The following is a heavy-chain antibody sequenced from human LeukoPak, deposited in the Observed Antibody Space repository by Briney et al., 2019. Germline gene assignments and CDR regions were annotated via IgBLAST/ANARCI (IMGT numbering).Heavy chain of an antibody. D-gene: IGHD5/OR15-5a*01. CDR3: ARRRYSVYDFDC. CDR1: GFTFSTYG. CDR2: IWSDGSNK. J-gene: IGHJ4*02. V-gene: IGHV3-33*01. Sequence: RPGGSLRLSCAASGFTFSTYGMHWVRQAPGKGLEWVAVIWSDGSNKYYADSVKGRFTISRDNSKNTLYLQMNSLRAEGTAVYYCARRRYSVYDFDCWGQGTLVTVSS.